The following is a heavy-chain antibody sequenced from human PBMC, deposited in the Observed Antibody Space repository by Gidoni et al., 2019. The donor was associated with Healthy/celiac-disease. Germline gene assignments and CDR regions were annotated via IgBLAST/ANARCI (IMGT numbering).Heavy chain of an antibody. CDR3: AKGGYYYDSSLYYYGMDV. CDR2: ISYDGSNK. V-gene: IGHV3-30*18. J-gene: IGHJ6*02. Sequence: QVQLVESGGGVVQPGRSLRLSCAASGFTFSTYCMHWVRQAPGKGLEWVAVISYDGSNKYYADSVKGRFTISRDNSKNTLYLQMNSLRAEDTAVYYCAKGGYYYDSSLYYYGMDVWGQGTTVTVSS. CDR1: GFTFSTYC. D-gene: IGHD3-22*01.